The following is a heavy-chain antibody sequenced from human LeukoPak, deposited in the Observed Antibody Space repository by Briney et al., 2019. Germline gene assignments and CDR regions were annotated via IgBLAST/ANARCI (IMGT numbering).Heavy chain of an antibody. V-gene: IGHV3-30*03. CDR2: ISYDGSNK. Sequence: HPGRSLRLSCAASGFTFSSYGMHWVRQAPGKGLEWVAVISYDGSNKYYADSVKGRFTISRDNSKNTLYLQMNSLKTEDTAVYYCARGLSGSYNPFEDYWGQGTLVTVSS. CDR1: GFTFSSYG. CDR3: ARGLSGSYNPFEDY. D-gene: IGHD1-26*01. J-gene: IGHJ4*02.